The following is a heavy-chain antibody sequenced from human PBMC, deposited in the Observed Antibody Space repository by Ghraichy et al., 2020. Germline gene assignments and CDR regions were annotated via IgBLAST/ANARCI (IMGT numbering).Heavy chain of an antibody. CDR3: ARQDHYYDSSGYYWGPLFDY. CDR2: IYYSGST. Sequence: SETLSLTCTVSGGSISSYYWSWIRQPPGKGLEWIGYIYYSGSTNYNPSLKSRVTISVDTSKNQFSLKLSSVTAADTAVYYCARQDHYYDSSGYYWGPLFDYWGQGTLVTVSS. V-gene: IGHV4-59*08. CDR1: GGSISSYY. D-gene: IGHD3-22*01. J-gene: IGHJ4*02.